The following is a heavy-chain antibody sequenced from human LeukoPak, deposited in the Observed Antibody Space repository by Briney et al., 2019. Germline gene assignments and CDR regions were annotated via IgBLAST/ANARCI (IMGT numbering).Heavy chain of an antibody. CDR3: ARHPASYHYGMDV. J-gene: IGHJ6*02. V-gene: IGHV4-39*01. CDR2: ISKSGST. Sequence: SETLSLTCTVSGGSISSSSYYWGWIRQPPGRGLEWIGSISKSGSTYYNPSLKSRVTISVDTSKNQFSLKLSSVTAAETAAYFCARHPASYHYGMDVWGQGTTVTVSS. CDR1: GGSISSSSYY.